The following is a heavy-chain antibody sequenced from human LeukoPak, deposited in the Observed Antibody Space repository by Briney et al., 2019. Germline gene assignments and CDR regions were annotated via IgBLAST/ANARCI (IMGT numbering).Heavy chain of an antibody. CDR3: ARVAPNYGDYLDY. V-gene: IGHV1-2*02. Sequence: ASVKVSCKASGYTFTGYYMSWVRQAPGQGLEWMGWINPNSGGTNYAQKFQGRVTMTRDTSISTAYMELSRLRSDDTAVYYCARVAPNYGDYLDYWGQGTLVTVSS. CDR2: INPNSGGT. D-gene: IGHD4-17*01. J-gene: IGHJ4*02. CDR1: GYTFTGYY.